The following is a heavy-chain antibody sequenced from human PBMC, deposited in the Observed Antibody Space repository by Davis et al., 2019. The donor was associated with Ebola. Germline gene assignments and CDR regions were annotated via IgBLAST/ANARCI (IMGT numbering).Heavy chain of an antibody. D-gene: IGHD4-17*01. Sequence: PSVKVSCKTSGYTFSGYAISWVRQAPGQGLEWIGRINVYNGHTNYAQNFQGRVTVSTDTSTSIAYMELRSLRSDDTALYYCARDATTVTTIWFDPWGQGTLVTVSS. CDR1: GYTFSGYA. J-gene: IGHJ5*02. V-gene: IGHV1-18*01. CDR3: ARDATTVTTIWFDP. CDR2: INVYNGHT.